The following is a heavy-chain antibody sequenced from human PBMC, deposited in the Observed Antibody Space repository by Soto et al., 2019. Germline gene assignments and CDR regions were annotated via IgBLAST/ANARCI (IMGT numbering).Heavy chain of an antibody. V-gene: IGHV5-51*01. CDR2: IYPGDSDT. J-gene: IGHJ6*02. CDR3: ARIGDYYYGMDV. CDR1: GYKVSTWPNFTSYW. Sequence: GESLKISCMGSGYKVSTWPNFTSYWIAGIRQMPGEGLEWMWIIYPGDSDTRYSSSFQGQVTISADKSISTAYLQWSSLKASDTAMYYCARIGDYYYGMDVCCQGTTVTGSS.